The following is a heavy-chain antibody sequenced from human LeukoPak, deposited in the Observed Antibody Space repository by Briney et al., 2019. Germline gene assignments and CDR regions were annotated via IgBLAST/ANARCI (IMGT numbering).Heavy chain of an antibody. J-gene: IGHJ4*02. CDR1: GFTFSNYW. V-gene: IGHV3-7*04. CDR2: IKQDGSEK. CDR3: ARGLAAAGTFDY. D-gene: IGHD6-13*01. Sequence: GGSLRLSCAASGFTFSNYWMNWVRQAPGKGLEWVANIKQDGSEKYYVDSVKGRFTISRDNAQNSLFLQMNSLRAEDTAVYYCARGLAAAGTFDYWGQGTLVTVSS.